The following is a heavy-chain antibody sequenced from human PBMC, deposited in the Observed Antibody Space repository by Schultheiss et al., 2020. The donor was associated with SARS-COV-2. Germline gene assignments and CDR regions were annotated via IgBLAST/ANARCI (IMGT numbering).Heavy chain of an antibody. CDR2: INHSGST. D-gene: IGHD2-15*01. J-gene: IGHJ4*02. Sequence: SETLSLTCAVSGGSISSSNWWSWVRQPPGKGLEWIGEINHSGSTNYNPSLKSRVTISVDTSKNQFSLKLSSVTAADTAVYYCAREEGGSFDYWGQGTLVTVSS. CDR3: AREEGGSFDY. CDR1: GGSISSSNW. V-gene: IGHV4-4*02.